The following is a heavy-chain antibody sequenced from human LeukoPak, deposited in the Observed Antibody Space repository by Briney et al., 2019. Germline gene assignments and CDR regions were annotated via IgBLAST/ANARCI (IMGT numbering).Heavy chain of an antibody. CDR3: AKDLRAYYYDSSGYFDY. V-gene: IGHV3-23*01. CDR2: ISGSGGST. J-gene: IGHJ4*02. Sequence: GGSLRLSCAASGFTFSSYAMSWVRQAPGKGLEWVSAISGSGGSTYYADSVKGGFTISSENSKNTLYLQMNSLRAEDTAVYYCAKDLRAYYYDSSGYFDYWGQGTLGTVSS. D-gene: IGHD3-22*01. CDR1: GFTFSSYA.